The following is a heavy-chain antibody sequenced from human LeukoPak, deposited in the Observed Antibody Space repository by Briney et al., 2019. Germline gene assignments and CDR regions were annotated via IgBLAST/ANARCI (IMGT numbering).Heavy chain of an antibody. CDR3: AKEDGYYYGSGSLRVDAFDI. CDR1: GFTFSSYA. J-gene: IGHJ3*02. Sequence: GGSLRLSCAASGFTFSSYAMSWVRQAPGKGLEWVSAISGSGGSTYYADSVKGRFTISRDNSKNTLYLQMNSLRAEDTAVYYCAKEDGYYYGSGSLRVDAFDIWGQGTMVTVSS. D-gene: IGHD3-10*01. CDR2: ISGSGGST. V-gene: IGHV3-23*01.